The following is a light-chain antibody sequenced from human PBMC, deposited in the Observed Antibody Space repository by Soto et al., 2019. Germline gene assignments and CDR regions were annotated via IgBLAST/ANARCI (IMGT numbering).Light chain of an antibody. CDR2: DAS. CDR1: QTLKSY. V-gene: IGKV1-33*01. CDR3: QQYDSLPLT. Sequence: DIQMTQSPSSLSASVGDRVAITCRASQTLKSYLNWYQQKPGKAPKLLIYDASNLETGVPSRFSGSGSGTDFTFTISSLQPEDIATYYCQQYDSLPLTFGGGTKVDIK. J-gene: IGKJ4*01.